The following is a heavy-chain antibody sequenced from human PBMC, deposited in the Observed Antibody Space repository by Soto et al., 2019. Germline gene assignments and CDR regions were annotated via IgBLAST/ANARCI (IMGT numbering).Heavy chain of an antibody. V-gene: IGHV1-18*04. Sequence: APVKVSCKASGYTFISCDITWVRQAPGQGLEWMGWISAYNGNTNVPQNLQGRVILTTDTSTDTAYMELRSLRSDDTAMYYCARVRSPGHPPYNWFDPWGQGTLVTVSS. CDR2: ISAYNGNT. J-gene: IGHJ5*02. CDR3: ARVRSPGHPPYNWFDP. CDR1: GYTFISCD.